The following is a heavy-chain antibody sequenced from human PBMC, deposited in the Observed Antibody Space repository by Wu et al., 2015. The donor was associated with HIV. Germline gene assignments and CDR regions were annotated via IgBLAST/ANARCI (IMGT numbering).Heavy chain of an antibody. J-gene: IGHJ6*02. Sequence: QVQLVQSGAEVKKPGSSVKVSCKASGGTFRNHAISWVRQAPGQGLEWMGRIIPISGTAIYAQRFQGRVTITADKPTNTAYMELSTLRSDDTAVYYCARGSILEMSTASYYYYVMTSGAKGPRSPVSS. CDR3: ARGSILEMSTASYYYYVMTS. D-gene: IGHD5-24*01. V-gene: IGHV1-69*13. CDR2: IIPISGTA. CDR1: GGTFRNHA.